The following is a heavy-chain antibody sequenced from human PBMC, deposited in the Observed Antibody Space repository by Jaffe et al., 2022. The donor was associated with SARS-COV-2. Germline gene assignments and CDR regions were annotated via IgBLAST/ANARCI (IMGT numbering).Heavy chain of an antibody. CDR2: TFYRSKWYH. CDR1: GDSVSSNGVS. J-gene: IGHJ3*02. Sequence: QVQLQQSGPGLVKPSQTLSLTCDISGDSVSSNGVSWDWIRQSPWRGLEWLGRTFYRSKWYHDYAESVKSRLTINPDPSKNQFSLQLNSVTPEDTAVYYCARAVSRAFDNWGQGTLVTVSS. CDR3: ARAVSRAFDN. D-gene: IGHD6-19*01. V-gene: IGHV6-1*01.